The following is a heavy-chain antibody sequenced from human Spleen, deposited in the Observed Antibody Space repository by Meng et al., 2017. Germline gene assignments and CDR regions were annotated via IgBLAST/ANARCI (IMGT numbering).Heavy chain of an antibody. CDR3: TIYTRGHI. Sequence: GESLKISCAVSGVSFSGSDIHWVRQASGKGLEWVGCIETKPNNYATSDAAAVRGRLTIYRDDSKNTAYLQMNSLKTEDTALYYCTIYTRGHIWGQETMVTVSS. D-gene: IGHD4-11*01. J-gene: IGHJ3*02. CDR1: GVSFSGSD. CDR2: IETKPNNYAT. V-gene: IGHV3-73*01.